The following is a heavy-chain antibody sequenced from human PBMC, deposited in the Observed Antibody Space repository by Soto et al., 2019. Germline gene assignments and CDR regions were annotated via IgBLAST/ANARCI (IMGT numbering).Heavy chain of an antibody. CDR3: ARDRASGSYPYFDY. J-gene: IGHJ4*02. D-gene: IGHD1-26*01. CDR1: GVTFSSYA. CDR2: IIPIFGTA. V-gene: IGHV1-69*13. Sequence: SVEISCKASGVTFSSYAISWVRQAPGQGLEWMGGIIPIFGTANYAQKFQGRVTITADESTSTAYMELSSLRSEDTAVYYCARDRASGSYPYFDYWGQGTLVTVSS.